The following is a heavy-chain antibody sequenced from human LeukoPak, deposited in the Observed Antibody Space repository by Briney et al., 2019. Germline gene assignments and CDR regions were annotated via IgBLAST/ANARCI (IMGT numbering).Heavy chain of an antibody. CDR3: ARTRSLGVITMDY. J-gene: IGHJ4*02. Sequence: ASVKVSCKASGYTFTGYYMRWVRQAPGQGLEWMGWINPNSGGTNYAQKFQGRVTMTRDTSISTAYMELSRLRSDDTAVYYCARTRSLGVITMDYWGQGTLVTVSS. D-gene: IGHD3-22*01. CDR1: GYTFTGYY. CDR2: INPNSGGT. V-gene: IGHV1-2*02.